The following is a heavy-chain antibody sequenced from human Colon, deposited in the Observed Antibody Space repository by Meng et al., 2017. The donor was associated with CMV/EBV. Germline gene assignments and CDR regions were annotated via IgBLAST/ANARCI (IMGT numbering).Heavy chain of an antibody. V-gene: IGHV3-49*04. CDR1: GFTFGDYA. CDR2: IRSKAYGGTT. CDR3: TGGVSYP. Sequence: GESLKISCTASGFTFGDYAMSWVRQAPGKGLEWVGFIRSKAYGGTTEYAASVKCRFTISRDESKSIAYLQMNSLKTEDTAVYYCTGGVSYPWGQGTLVTVSS. J-gene: IGHJ4*02. D-gene: IGHD2-8*01.